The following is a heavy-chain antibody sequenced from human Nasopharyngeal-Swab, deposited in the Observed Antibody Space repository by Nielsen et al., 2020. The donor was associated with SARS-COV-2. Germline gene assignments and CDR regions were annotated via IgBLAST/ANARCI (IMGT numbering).Heavy chain of an antibody. CDR2: ISYDGSNK. CDR1: GFTFSSYA. J-gene: IGHJ4*02. CDR3: AGDRFRSGWFPGGY. Sequence: GESLKISCAASGFTFSSYAMHWVRQAPGKGLEWVAVISYDGSNKYYADSVKGRFTISRDNSKNTLYLQMNSLRAEDTAVYYCAGDRFRSGWFPGGYWGQGTLVTVSS. V-gene: IGHV3-30*04. D-gene: IGHD6-19*01.